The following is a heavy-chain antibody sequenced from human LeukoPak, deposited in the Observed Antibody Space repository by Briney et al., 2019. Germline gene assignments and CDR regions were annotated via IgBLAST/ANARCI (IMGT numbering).Heavy chain of an antibody. CDR3: ARVLETNWFDP. Sequence: PETLSLTCAVSGYSISSGYYWGWIRQPPGKGLEWIGSIYHSGSTYYNPSLKSRVTISVDTSKNQFSLKLSSVTAADTAVYYCARVLETNWFDPWGQGTLVTVSS. CDR1: GYSISSGYY. J-gene: IGHJ5*02. CDR2: IYHSGST. V-gene: IGHV4-38-2*01. D-gene: IGHD1-1*01.